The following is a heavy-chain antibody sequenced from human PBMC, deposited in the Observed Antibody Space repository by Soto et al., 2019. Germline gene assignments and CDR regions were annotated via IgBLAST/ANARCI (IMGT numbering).Heavy chain of an antibody. J-gene: IGHJ4*02. CDR2: ISGSGGST. D-gene: IGHD5-18*01. V-gene: IGHV3-23*01. CDR1: GFTFSSYV. CDR3: AKDGTWIKVCFVY. Sequence: GGSLRLSCEASGFTFSSYVMSWVRQAPGKGLEWVSAISGSGGSTYYADSVKGRFTISRDNSKNTLYLQMNSLRAEDTAVYYCAKDGTWIKVCFVYWGQGTLVTVSS.